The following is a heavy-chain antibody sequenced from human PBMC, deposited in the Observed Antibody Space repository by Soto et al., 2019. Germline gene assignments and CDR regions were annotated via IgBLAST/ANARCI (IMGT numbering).Heavy chain of an antibody. CDR2: IYYSGST. CDR3: ARAYCGGDLYSGPHFDY. CDR1: GGSVSSGSYY. Sequence: QVQLQESGPGLVKPSETLSLTCTVSGGSVSSGSYYWSWIRQPPGKGLEWIGYIYYSGSTNYNPSLRSRVTVSVDTCQNQFSLKLSSVTAADTAVYDCARAYCGGDLYSGPHFDYWCQGTLVTVSS. J-gene: IGHJ4*02. D-gene: IGHD2-21*02. V-gene: IGHV4-61*01.